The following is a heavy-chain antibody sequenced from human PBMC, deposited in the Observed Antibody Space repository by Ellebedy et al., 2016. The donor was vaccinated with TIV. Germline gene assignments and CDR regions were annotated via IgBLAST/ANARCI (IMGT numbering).Heavy chain of an antibody. CDR3: ATSSGWYFYYFDY. CDR1: GYTFTNYG. D-gene: IGHD6-19*01. J-gene: IGHJ4*02. CDR2: ISAYSGDR. V-gene: IGHV1-18*04. Sequence: AASVKVSCKASGYTFTNYGITWVRQAPGQGLEWMGWISAYSGDRNSAQELQGRVTMTTDTSTNTAYMELRSLRSDDTAVYYCATSSGWYFYYFDYWGQGTLVTVSS.